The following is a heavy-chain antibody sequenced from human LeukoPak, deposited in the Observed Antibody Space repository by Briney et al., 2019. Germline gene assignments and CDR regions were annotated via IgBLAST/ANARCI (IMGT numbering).Heavy chain of an antibody. J-gene: IGHJ4*02. D-gene: IGHD4-17*01. V-gene: IGHV3-30-3*01. CDR2: TSDDGSAK. Sequence: GGSLRLSCAASGFTFSSYAMHWVRQAPGKGLQWLALTSDDGSAKYYADSVKGRFTISRDNSQNALYLQMNSLRADETAIYYCARAPGGFHGDYSPIAYWGQGTLVTVSS. CDR3: ARAPGGFHGDYSPIAY. CDR1: GFTFSSYA.